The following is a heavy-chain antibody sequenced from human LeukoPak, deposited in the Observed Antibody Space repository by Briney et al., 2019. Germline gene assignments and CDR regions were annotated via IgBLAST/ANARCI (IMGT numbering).Heavy chain of an antibody. CDR1: GFTFSSYS. CDR3: ARGGHSNYGGNY. D-gene: IGHD4-11*01. CDR2: ISSSSSYI. Sequence: PGGSLRLSCAASGFTFSSYSMNWVRQAPGKGLEWASSISSSSSYIYYADSVKGRFTISRDNAKNSLYLQMNSLRAEDTAVYYCARGGHSNYGGNYWGQGTLVTVSS. V-gene: IGHV3-21*01. J-gene: IGHJ4*02.